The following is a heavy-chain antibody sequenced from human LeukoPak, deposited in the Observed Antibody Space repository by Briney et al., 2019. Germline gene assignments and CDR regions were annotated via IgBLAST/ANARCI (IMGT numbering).Heavy chain of an antibody. Sequence: ASVKVSCTASGYTFTGYYMHWVRQAPGQGLEWMGWINPNSGGTNYAQKFQGRVTMTRDTSISTAYMELSRLRSDDMAVYYCARSVVGATWVDYWGQGTLVTVSS. V-gene: IGHV1-2*02. CDR1: GYTFTGYY. J-gene: IGHJ4*02. CDR3: ARSVVGATWVDY. CDR2: INPNSGGT. D-gene: IGHD1-26*01.